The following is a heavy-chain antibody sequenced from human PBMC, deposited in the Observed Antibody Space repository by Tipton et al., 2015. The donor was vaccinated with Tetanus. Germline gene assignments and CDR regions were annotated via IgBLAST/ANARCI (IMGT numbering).Heavy chain of an antibody. J-gene: IGHJ3*02. V-gene: IGHV3-53*01. CDR1: GFTVSSNY. CDR2: IYSGGST. Sequence: SLRLSCAASGFTVSSNYMSWVRQAPGKGLEWVSVIYSGGSTYYADSVKGRFTISRDNSKNTLYLQMNSLRTEDTAVYYCARELATGQGHPFDIWGQGTMVTISS. D-gene: IGHD5-24*01. CDR3: ARELATGQGHPFDI.